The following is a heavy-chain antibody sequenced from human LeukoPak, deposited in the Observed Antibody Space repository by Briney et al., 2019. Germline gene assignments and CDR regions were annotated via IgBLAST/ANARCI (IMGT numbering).Heavy chain of an antibody. CDR1: GGTFSSYA. CDR3: ARGIEYYYDSSGSSRDAFDI. J-gene: IGHJ3*02. D-gene: IGHD3-22*01. CDR2: IIPIFGTA. Sequence: ASVTVSCTASGGTFSSYAISWVRQAPGQGLEWMGGIIPIFGTANYAQKFQGRVTITADESTSTAYMELSSLRSEDTAVYYCARGIEYYYDSSGSSRDAFDIWGQGTMVTVSS. V-gene: IGHV1-69*13.